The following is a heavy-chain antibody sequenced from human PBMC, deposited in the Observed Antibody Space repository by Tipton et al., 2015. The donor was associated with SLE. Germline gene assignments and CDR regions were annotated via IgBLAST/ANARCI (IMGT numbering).Heavy chain of an antibody. V-gene: IGHV4-59*01. CDR1: GGSISSYY. D-gene: IGHD7-27*01. Sequence: TLSLTCTVSGGSISSYYWSWIQQPPGKGLEWIGYIYYSGSTNYNPSLKSRVTISVDTSKNQFSLKLSSVTAADTAVYYCARVSSWGSGYFDYWGQGTLVTVSS. CDR3: ARVSSWGSGYFDY. J-gene: IGHJ4*02. CDR2: IYYSGST.